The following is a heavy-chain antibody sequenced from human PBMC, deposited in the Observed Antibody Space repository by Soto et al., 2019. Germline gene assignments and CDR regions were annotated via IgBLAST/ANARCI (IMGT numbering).Heavy chain of an antibody. D-gene: IGHD1-26*01. CDR1: GYTFTSYG. V-gene: IGHV1-18*01. CDR3: ARAGAVGTTLRSFDY. CDR2: ISAYNGNT. J-gene: IGHJ4*02. Sequence: ASVKVSCKASGYTFTSYGISWVRQAPGQGLEWMGWISAYNGNTNYAQKLQGRVTMTTDTSTSTAYMELRSLRSDDTAVYYCARAGAVGTTLRSFDYWGQGTLVTVSS.